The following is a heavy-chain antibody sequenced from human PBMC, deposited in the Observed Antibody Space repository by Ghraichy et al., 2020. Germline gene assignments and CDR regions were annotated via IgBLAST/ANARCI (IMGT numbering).Heavy chain of an antibody. CDR1: GFPLSGYG. V-gene: IGHV3-48*02. Sequence: GGSLRLSCVGSGFPLSGYGMNWVRQSPGKGLQWVAYITSRGRSTFYADSVKGRFTISRDNAKNSLSLQMNSLRDEDTAVYYCARASTVVRFYYYVGMDVWGQGTTVTVSS. D-gene: IGHD4-23*01. J-gene: IGHJ6*02. CDR3: ARASTVVRFYYYVGMDV. CDR2: ITSRGRST.